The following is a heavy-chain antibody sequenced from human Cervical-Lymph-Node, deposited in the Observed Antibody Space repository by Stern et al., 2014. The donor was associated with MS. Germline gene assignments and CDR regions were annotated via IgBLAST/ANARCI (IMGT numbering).Heavy chain of an antibody. Sequence: DQLVQSGGTLVQPGGSLRLSCAASGSTVNSNYMTWVRPAPGKGLEWVSIFYSGISTYYAESVKGRFSFSIDNSKNTLFLHMNNLRVEDTAMYYCTREMAARRLDPWGQGTLVIVSA. CDR2: FYSGIST. CDR3: TREMAARRLDP. CDR1: GSTVNSNY. V-gene: IGHV3-66*01. D-gene: IGHD5-24*01. J-gene: IGHJ5*02.